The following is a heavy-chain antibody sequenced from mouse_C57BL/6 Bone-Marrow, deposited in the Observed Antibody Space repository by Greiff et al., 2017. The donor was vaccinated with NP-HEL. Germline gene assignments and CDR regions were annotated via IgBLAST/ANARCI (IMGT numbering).Heavy chain of an antibody. Sequence: VKLVESGAELARPGASVKLSCKASGYTFTSYGISWVKQRTGQGLEWIGEIYPRSGNTYYNEKFKGKATLTADKSSSTAYMELRSLTSEDSAVYFCARSGELRLRFAYWGQGTLVTVSA. V-gene: IGHV1-81*01. CDR1: GYTFTSYG. CDR3: ARSGELRLRFAY. CDR2: IYPRSGNT. J-gene: IGHJ3*01. D-gene: IGHD3-2*02.